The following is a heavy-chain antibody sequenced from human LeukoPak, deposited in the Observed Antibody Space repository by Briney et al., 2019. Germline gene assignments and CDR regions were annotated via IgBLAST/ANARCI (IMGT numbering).Heavy chain of an antibody. V-gene: IGHV4-4*02. CDR1: GGSISSSNW. J-gene: IGHJ4*02. CDR2: IYHSGST. D-gene: IGHD3-22*01. CDR3: ARATNYYDSSGYYPRPHFDY. Sequence: PSETLSLTCAVSGGSISSSNWWSWVRQPPGKGLEWIGEIYHSGSTNYNPSLKSRVTISVDKSKNQFSLKLSSVTAADTAVYYCARATNYYDSSGYYPRPHFDYWGRGTLVTVSS.